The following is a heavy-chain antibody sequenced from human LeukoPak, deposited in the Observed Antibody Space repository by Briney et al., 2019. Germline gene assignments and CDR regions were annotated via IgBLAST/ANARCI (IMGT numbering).Heavy chain of an antibody. CDR1: GFTVSSNY. CDR3: ARGRGKGYCRSTSCYTGGGFDY. V-gene: IGHV3-53*01. Sequence: PGGSLRLSCAASGFTVSSNYMSWVRQAPGKGLEWVSVIYSGGSTYYADSVTGRFTISRDNSKNTLYLQMNSLRAEDTAVYYCARGRGKGYCRSTSCYTGGGFDYWGQGTLVTVSS. D-gene: IGHD2-2*02. J-gene: IGHJ4*02. CDR2: IYSGGST.